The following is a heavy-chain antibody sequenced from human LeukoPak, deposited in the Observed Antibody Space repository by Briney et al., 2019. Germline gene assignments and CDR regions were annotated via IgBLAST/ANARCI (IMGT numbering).Heavy chain of an antibody. CDR1: GYTFTGYY. CDR3: ARVREYSSSRGSFDY. J-gene: IGHJ4*02. V-gene: IGHV1-2*02. CDR2: INPNSGGT. D-gene: IGHD6-13*01. Sequence: ASVKVSCKASGYTFTGYYMHWVRQAPGQGLEWMGWINPNSGGTNYAQKFQGRVTMTRDTSISPAYMDLSRLRSDDTAVYYCARVREYSSSRGSFDYWGQGTLVTVSS.